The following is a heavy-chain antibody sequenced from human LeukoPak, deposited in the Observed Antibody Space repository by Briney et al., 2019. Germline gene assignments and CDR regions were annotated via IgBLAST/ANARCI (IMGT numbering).Heavy chain of an antibody. CDR1: GFTFSSYA. CDR3: AKDMDYYDSSSYYY. V-gene: IGHV3-30-3*01. J-gene: IGHJ4*02. CDR2: ISYDGSNK. Sequence: GRSLRLSCAASGFTFSSYAMHWVRQAPGKGLEWVAVISYDGSNKYYADSVKGRFTISRDNSKNTLYLQMNSLRAEDTAVYYCAKDMDYYDSSSYYYWGQGTLVTVSS. D-gene: IGHD3-22*01.